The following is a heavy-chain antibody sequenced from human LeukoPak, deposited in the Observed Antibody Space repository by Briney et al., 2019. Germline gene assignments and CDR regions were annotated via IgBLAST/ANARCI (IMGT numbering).Heavy chain of an antibody. D-gene: IGHD3-22*01. Sequence: GGSLRLSCAASGFTFSSYEMNWVRQAPGKGLERVSYISSSGSTIYYADSVKGRFTISRDNAKNSLYLQMNSLRAEDTAVYYCARDRRYYYDSSGYYQAIDYWGQGTLVTVSS. V-gene: IGHV3-48*03. J-gene: IGHJ4*02. CDR2: ISSSGSTI. CDR1: GFTFSSYE. CDR3: ARDRRYYYDSSGYYQAIDY.